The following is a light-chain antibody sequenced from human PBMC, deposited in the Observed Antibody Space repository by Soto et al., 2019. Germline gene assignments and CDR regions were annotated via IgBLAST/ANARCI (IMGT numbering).Light chain of an antibody. Sequence: DIQMTQSPSIPCASVGDRVTSTFRASQSISSWLAWYQQKPGKAPNLLIHKSSHLESGVPSRFSGSGSGTEFTLTISSLQPGDFATYYCQHYNTYPWTFGQGTKVDIK. J-gene: IGKJ1*01. CDR2: KSS. CDR1: QSISSW. CDR3: QHYNTYPWT. V-gene: IGKV1-5*03.